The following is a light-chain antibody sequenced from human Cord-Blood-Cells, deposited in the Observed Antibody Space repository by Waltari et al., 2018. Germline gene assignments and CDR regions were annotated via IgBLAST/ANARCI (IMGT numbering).Light chain of an antibody. CDR2: WAS. CDR3: QQYYSTPLT. J-gene: IGKJ4*01. Sequence: DIVMTQSPDSLAVSLGERATIHCKYSQSVLYSSNNKNYLAWYQQKPEQPPKLLIYWASTRESGVPDRFSGSGSGTDFTLTISSLQAEDVAVYYCQQYYSTPLTFGGGTKVEIK. CDR1: QSVLYSSNNKNY. V-gene: IGKV4-1*01.